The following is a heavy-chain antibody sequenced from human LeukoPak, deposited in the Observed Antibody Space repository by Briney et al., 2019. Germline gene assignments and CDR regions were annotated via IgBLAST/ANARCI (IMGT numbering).Heavy chain of an antibody. CDR2: IYYSGST. CDR3: ARDRKAGVFDY. J-gene: IGHJ4*02. D-gene: IGHD3-3*01. CDR1: GASFSSYY. V-gene: IGHV4-59*01. Sequence: SETLSLTCTVSGASFSSYYRSCIRQPPGKGLEWIGYIYYSGSTNYNPSLKSRVTISVDTSKNQFSLKLSSVTAADTAVYYCARDRKAGVFDYWGQGTLVTVSS.